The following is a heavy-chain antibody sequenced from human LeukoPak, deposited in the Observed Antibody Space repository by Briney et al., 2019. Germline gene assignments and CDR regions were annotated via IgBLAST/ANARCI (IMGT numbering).Heavy chain of an antibody. CDR1: GFTFSDYY. J-gene: IGHJ4*02. D-gene: IGHD3-10*01. V-gene: IGHV3-11*06. CDR3: ARDLVRGTSDY. CDR2: ISSGSSYT. Sequence: GGSLRLSCAASGFTFSDYYMSWIRQAPGKGLQWVSYISSGSSYTNYADSVKGRFTISRDNAKNSLYLQMNSLRAEDTAVYYCARDLVRGTSDYWGQGTLVTVSS.